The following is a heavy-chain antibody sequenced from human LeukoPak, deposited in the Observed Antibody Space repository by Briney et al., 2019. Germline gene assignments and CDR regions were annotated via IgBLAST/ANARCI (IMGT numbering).Heavy chain of an antibody. CDR1: GGTFSSYA. D-gene: IGHD2-15*01. J-gene: IGHJ6*02. V-gene: IGHV1-69*10. CDR2: IIPVLGIA. CDR3: AAPQSRISSYYYVMDV. Sequence: SVKVSCKASGGTFSSYAITWVRQAPGQGLEWMGGIIPVLGIANYAQKFQGRVTITADESTSTAYMELSSLISEDTAVYYCAAPQSRISSYYYVMDVWGQGTTVTVSS.